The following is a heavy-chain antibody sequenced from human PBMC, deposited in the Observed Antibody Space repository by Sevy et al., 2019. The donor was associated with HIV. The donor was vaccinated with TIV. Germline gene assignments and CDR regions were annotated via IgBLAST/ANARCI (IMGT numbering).Heavy chain of an antibody. CDR3: AKDHAVTTEWVVFDS. Sequence: GGSLRLSCAASGFTFSHCAMHWIRQAPGKGLEWVAAISFDGASRNYADSVRGRFTISRDDSKNTVYLHMRGLRSEDTAVYFCAKDHAVTTEWVVFDSWGQGTLVTVSS. V-gene: IGHV3-30*18. J-gene: IGHJ4*02. D-gene: IGHD4-17*01. CDR2: ISFDGASR. CDR1: GFTFSHCA.